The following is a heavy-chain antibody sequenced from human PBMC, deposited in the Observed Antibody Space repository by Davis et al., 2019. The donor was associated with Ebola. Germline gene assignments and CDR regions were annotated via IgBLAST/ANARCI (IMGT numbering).Heavy chain of an antibody. CDR2: IGDSGGTT. CDR3: ARGIMKYYFEY. Sequence: GGSLRLSCAASGFTFTSYAMNWVRQAPGKGLEWVSAIGDSGGTTYYADSVKGRFTISRDNAKDSLYLQMNSLRVEDTAVYYCARGIMKYYFEYWGQGSLVTVSP. J-gene: IGHJ4*02. V-gene: IGHV3-23*01. CDR1: GFTFTSYA. D-gene: IGHD3-16*01.